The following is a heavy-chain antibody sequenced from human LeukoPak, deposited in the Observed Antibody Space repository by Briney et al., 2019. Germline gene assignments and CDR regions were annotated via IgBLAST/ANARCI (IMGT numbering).Heavy chain of an antibody. Sequence: GGSRQISGQGSGSIFTSYWIGGVRQLPGKGREWMGIIYPGASHTRYIPSLQPQVTISAHQSISTAYLQWSSLKASDTAMYYCARHSTWGDYYYYYYMDVWGKGTTVTVSS. J-gene: IGHJ6*03. D-gene: IGHD3-10*01. CDR3: ARHSTWGDYYYYYYMDV. CDR1: GSIFTSYW. CDR2: IYPGASHT. V-gene: IGHV5-51*01.